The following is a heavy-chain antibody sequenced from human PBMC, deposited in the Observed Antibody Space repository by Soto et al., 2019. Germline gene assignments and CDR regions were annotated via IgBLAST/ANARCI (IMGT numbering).Heavy chain of an antibody. J-gene: IGHJ4*02. V-gene: IGHV3-21*01. CDR2: ISRSSSNI. D-gene: IGHD2-2*01. Sequence: GGSLRLSCAASGFTFSNYGMNWVRQAPGKGLEWVSSISRSSSNIYYGDSVKGRFTISRDNAKSSLYLQMNSLRAEDTAMYYCARELDGTSKIDNWGQGTLVTVSS. CDR3: ARELDGTSKIDN. CDR1: GFTFSNYG.